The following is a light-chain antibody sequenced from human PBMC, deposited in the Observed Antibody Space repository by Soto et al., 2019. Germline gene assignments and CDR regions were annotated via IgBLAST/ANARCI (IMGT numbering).Light chain of an antibody. V-gene: IGKV1-5*01. J-gene: IGKJ1*01. CDR2: DAS. CDR1: QSISSW. CDR3: QQYNSYSGT. Sequence: DLPMTQSPSSLSASVGDRFAITCRASQSISSWLAWYQQKPGKAPKLLIYDASSLESGVPSRFSGSGSGTEFTLTISSLQPDDFATYYCQQYNSYSGTFGQGTKVDI.